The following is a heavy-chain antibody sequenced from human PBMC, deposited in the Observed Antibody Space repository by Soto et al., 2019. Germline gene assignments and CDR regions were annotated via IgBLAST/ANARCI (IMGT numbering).Heavy chain of an antibody. V-gene: IGHV1-69*08. CDR1: GGTFSSHT. J-gene: IGHJ2*01. CDR3: ARPAFGDYWYFDL. CDR2: IIPALGTA. Sequence: QAQLVQSGAEVKKPGSSVKVSCKASGGTFSSHTFSWVRQAPGQGLEWMGRIIPALGTATYAQKFQGRVTIPADESATTVYMELNSLRSEDAAVYCCARPAFGDYWYFDLWGRGTLVTVSS. D-gene: IGHD4-17*01.